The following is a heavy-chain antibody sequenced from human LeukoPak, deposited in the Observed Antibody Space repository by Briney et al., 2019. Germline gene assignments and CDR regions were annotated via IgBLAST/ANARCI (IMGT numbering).Heavy chain of an antibody. CDR1: GFTFSSYA. CDR2: ISSSSSYI. Sequence: GGSLRLSCAASGFTFSSYAMSWVRQAPGKGLEWVSSISSSSSYIYYADSVKGRFTISRDNAKNSLYLQMNSLRAEDTAVYYCARDLQSIVVVPAAIEYWGQGTLVTVSS. CDR3: ARDLQSIVVVPAAIEY. V-gene: IGHV3-21*01. D-gene: IGHD2-2*01. J-gene: IGHJ4*02.